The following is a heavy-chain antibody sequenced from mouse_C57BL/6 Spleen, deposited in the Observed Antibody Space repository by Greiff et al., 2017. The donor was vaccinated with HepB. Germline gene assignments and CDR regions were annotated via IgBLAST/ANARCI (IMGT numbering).Heavy chain of an antibody. CDR1: GFSLSTFGMG. Sequence: QVTLKVSGPGILQPSQTLSLTCSFSGFSLSTFGMGGGWIRQPSGMGLVGLAHIWWDDDKYSNPALKRRLTISKDTHKNQVFLKIANVATADTATYYCGRYNYLYCCAMDYWGQGTSVTVSS. CDR3: GRYNYLYCCAMDY. J-gene: IGHJ4*01. CDR2: IWWDDDK. D-gene: IGHD2-12*01. V-gene: IGHV8-8*01.